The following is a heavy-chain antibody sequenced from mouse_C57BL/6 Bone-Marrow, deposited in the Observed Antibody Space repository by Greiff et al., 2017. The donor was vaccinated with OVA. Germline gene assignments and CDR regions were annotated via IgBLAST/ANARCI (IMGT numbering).Heavy chain of an antibody. V-gene: IGHV1-82*01. D-gene: IGHD2-3*01. J-gene: IGHJ2*01. CDR2: IYPGDGDT. CDR3: ARHEDGYYASYFDY. CDR1: GYAFSSSW. Sequence: QVQLQQSGPELVKPGASVKISCKASGYAFSSSWMNWVKQRPGKGLEWIGRIYPGDGDTNYNGKFTGKATLTADKSSSTAYMQLSSLTSEDSAVYFCARHEDGYYASYFDYWGQGTTLTVSS.